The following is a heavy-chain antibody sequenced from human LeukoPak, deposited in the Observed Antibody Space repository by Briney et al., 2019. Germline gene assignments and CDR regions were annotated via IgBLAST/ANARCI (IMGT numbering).Heavy chain of an antibody. CDR1: GFTFSSYS. V-gene: IGHV3-21*01. J-gene: IGHJ4*02. CDR2: ISSSSSYI. Sequence: GGSLRLSCAASGFTFSSYSMNWVRQAPGKGLEWVSSISSSSSYIYYADSVKGRFTISRDNAKNSLYLQMNSLRAEDTAAYYCARGGIAAATPDYWGQGTLVTVSS. D-gene: IGHD6-13*01. CDR3: ARGGIAAATPDY.